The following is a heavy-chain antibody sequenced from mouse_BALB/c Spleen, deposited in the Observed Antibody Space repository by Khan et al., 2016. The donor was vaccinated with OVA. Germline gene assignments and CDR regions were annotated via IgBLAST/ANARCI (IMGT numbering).Heavy chain of an antibody. CDR2: IRSKSNNYAT. D-gene: IGHD2-3*01. CDR3: VRPFYDGYYDWFAY. CDR1: GFTFNTFA. V-gene: IGHV10-1*02. J-gene: IGHJ3*01. Sequence: EVKLLESGGGLMQPKGSLKLSCAASGFTFNTFAMNWVRQAPGKGLEWVARIRSKSNNYATYYADSVKDRLTISRDDSQSMLYLQMNNLKTEDTAMYYCVRPFYDGYYDWFAYWGQGTLVTVSA.